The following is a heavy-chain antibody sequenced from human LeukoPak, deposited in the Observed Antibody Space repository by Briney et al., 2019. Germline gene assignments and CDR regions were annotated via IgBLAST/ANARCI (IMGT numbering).Heavy chain of an antibody. CDR3: AMDDHYNYYYMDV. V-gene: IGHV3-48*01. CDR2: ISSSSSTI. D-gene: IGHD2-2*03. Sequence: GGSLRLSCAASGFIFSTYSMNWVRQAPGKGLEWVSYISSSSSTIYYADSVKGRFTISRDNAENSLYLQMNSLGAEDTAVYYCAMDDHYNYYYMDVWGKGTTVTVSS. J-gene: IGHJ6*03. CDR1: GFIFSTYS.